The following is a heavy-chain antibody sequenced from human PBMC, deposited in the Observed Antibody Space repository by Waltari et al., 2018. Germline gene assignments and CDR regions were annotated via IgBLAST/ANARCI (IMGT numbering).Heavy chain of an antibody. Sequence: EVQLVQSGAEVKKPGATVKISCKASGYTFTDYYMHWVQQAPGNGLEWMGRVDPEDGETIYAEKFQGRVTITADTSTDTAYMELSSLRSEDTAVYYCATPGMTSGSSPGAFDYWGQGTLVTVSS. D-gene: IGHD1-26*01. J-gene: IGHJ4*02. V-gene: IGHV1-69-2*01. CDR1: GYTFTDYY. CDR3: ATPGMTSGSSPGAFDY. CDR2: VDPEDGET.